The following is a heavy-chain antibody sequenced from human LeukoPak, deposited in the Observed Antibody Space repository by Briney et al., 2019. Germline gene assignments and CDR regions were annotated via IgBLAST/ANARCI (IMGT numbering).Heavy chain of an antibody. CDR1: GFTFSSYG. Sequence: PGGSLRLSCAASGFTFSSYGMHWVRQAPGKGLEWVAVIWYDGSRTDYAESVKGRFTISRDRSRDTLYLQMNSLRAEDTAVYYCARNGPGSYYQDYWGQGTLVTVSS. CDR3: ARNGPGSYYQDY. V-gene: IGHV3-33*01. J-gene: IGHJ4*02. D-gene: IGHD3-10*01. CDR2: IWYDGSRT.